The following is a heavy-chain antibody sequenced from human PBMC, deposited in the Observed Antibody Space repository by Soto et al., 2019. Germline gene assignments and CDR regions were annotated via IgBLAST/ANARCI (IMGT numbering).Heavy chain of an antibody. CDR1: GGSIDSYY. CDR2: VYYTGTT. CDR3: ARLGGYYQSLDT. V-gene: IGHV4-59*08. J-gene: IGHJ5*02. D-gene: IGHD3-22*01. Sequence: PXXTLSLACTVSGGSIDSYYWTWIRQPPGKGLEWIGYVYYTGTTTYSPSLKSRVTISVDTSMNQISLKLSSVTAADTAFYYCARLGGYYQSLDTWGQGTLVTVSS.